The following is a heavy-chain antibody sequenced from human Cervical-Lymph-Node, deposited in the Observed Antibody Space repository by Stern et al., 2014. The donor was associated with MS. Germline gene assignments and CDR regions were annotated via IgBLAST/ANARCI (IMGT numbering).Heavy chain of an antibody. CDR3: ASDSSGYDGFDI. Sequence: VHLVESGAVVKKPGSSVKISCEASGDTVIRSYMHWVRQAPGQGLEWLGLINPSGSTTVYAQPFQGRVTLTRDTSPTAVYMELSNLRSGDTAVYYCASDSSGYDGFDIWGQGTLVTGSS. D-gene: IGHD3-3*01. CDR2: INPSGSTT. V-gene: IGHV1-46*01. J-gene: IGHJ3*02. CDR1: GDTVIRSY.